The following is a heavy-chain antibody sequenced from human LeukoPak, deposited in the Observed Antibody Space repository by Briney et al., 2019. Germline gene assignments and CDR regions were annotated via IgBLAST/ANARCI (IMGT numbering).Heavy chain of an antibody. D-gene: IGHD6-6*01. CDR2: IKQDGSEK. Sequence: GGSLRLSCAASGFIFSNYWMSWVRQAPGKGLEWVANIKQDGSEKYYVDSVKGRFTMSRDNAKNSLYLQMNSLRAEDTAIYYCARGSSLAYWGQGTLVTVSS. CDR1: GFIFSNYW. V-gene: IGHV3-7*01. CDR3: ARGSSLAY. J-gene: IGHJ4*02.